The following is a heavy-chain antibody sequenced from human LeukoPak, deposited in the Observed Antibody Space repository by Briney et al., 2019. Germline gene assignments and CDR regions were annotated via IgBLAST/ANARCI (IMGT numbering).Heavy chain of an antibody. D-gene: IGHD2-15*01. J-gene: IGHJ5*02. CDR2: ISTSSSYI. CDR1: GFTFNRYN. Sequence: GGSLRLSCAASGFTFNRYNLNWVRRAPGKGLEWVSSISTSSSYIYYADSVRGRFTISRDNAKNSLYLQMNSLRAEDTAVYSCARGADGVSSNSRGWFDPWGQGTLVTVSS. CDR3: ARGADGVSSNSRGWFDP. V-gene: IGHV3-21*01.